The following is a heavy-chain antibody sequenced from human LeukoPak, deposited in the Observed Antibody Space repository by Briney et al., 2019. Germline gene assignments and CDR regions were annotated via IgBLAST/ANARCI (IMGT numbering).Heavy chain of an antibody. V-gene: IGHV3-74*01. Sequence: GGSLRLSCAASGFTFSSYWMQWVRQAPGKGLVWVSRVNSDGSRTYYADSVKGRFTISRDNAKNTLYVQMNSLRGEDTAIYYCATYRQVMLPFEAWGQGTLVTVSS. CDR2: VNSDGSRT. D-gene: IGHD5-18*01. CDR3: ATYRQVMLPFEA. CDR1: GFTFSSYW. J-gene: IGHJ5*02.